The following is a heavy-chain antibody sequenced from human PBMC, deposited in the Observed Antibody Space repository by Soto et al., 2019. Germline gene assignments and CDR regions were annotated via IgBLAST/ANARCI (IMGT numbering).Heavy chain of an antibody. CDR3: ARGYYYDSSGYYYAPDAFDI. J-gene: IGHJ3*02. V-gene: IGHV1-2*04. Sequence: ASVKVSCKTSGDTFNDYYIHWVRQAPGQGLEWMGWINPNGGFTNYAQKFQGWVTMTRDTSASTVYMELSSLRSEDTAVYYCARGYYYDSSGYYYAPDAFDIWGQGTMVTVSS. D-gene: IGHD3-22*01. CDR1: GDTFNDYY. CDR2: INPNGGFT.